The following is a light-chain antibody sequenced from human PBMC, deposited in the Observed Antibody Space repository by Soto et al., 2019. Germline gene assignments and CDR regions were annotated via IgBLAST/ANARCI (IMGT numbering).Light chain of an antibody. V-gene: IGKV3-20*01. CDR2: GAS. CDR3: QQYGSSPRT. J-gene: IGKJ1*01. CDR1: QSVSSNY. Sequence: EIVLTQSPGTLSLAAGERATLSCRASQSVSSNYLAWYQQKPGQAPRLLIYGASSRATGIPDRFSGSGSGTDFTLTISRLEPEDFAVYYCQQYGSSPRTFGQGTKVEIK.